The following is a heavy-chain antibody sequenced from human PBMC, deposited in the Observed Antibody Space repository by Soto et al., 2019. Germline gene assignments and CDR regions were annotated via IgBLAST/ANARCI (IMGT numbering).Heavy chain of an antibody. CDR3: ASVKFGGVVLAH. J-gene: IGHJ4*02. CDR1: AASFSKYY. Sequence: SETLSLTCTVSAASFSKYYWTWIRQPPGKGLEWIGYVYFNGNTNYNPSLKRRVSISIDTSKNQISLTLNSVTAADTAVYYCASVKFGGVVLAHCGQRTLVTVSS. V-gene: IGHV4-59*01. CDR2: VYFNGNT. D-gene: IGHD3-16*01.